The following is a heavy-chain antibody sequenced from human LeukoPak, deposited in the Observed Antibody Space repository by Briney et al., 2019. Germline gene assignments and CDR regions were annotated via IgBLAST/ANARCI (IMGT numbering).Heavy chain of an antibody. Sequence: ASVKVSCKASGYTFTGYYMHWVRQAPGQGLEWMGRINPNSGGTNYAQKFQGRVSMTRDTSTTTVYMELSSLRSEDTAVYYCARPADYSNFLPDYWGQGTLVTVSS. J-gene: IGHJ4*02. CDR2: INPNSGGT. V-gene: IGHV1-2*06. CDR1: GYTFTGYY. CDR3: ARPADYSNFLPDY. D-gene: IGHD4-11*01.